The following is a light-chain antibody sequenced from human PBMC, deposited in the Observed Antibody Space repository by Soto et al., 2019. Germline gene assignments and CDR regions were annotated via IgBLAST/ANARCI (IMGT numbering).Light chain of an antibody. CDR1: SSNIGSNT. CDR2: SNN. Sequence: QSVLTQPPTASGTPGQRVTISCSGSSSNIGSNTVNWYQQLPGTAPKLLIYSNNQRPSGVPDRFSGSKSGTSASLAISGLQSEDDADYYCAAWDDSLNGRWVFGGGTKLTVL. V-gene: IGLV1-44*01. CDR3: AAWDDSLNGRWV. J-gene: IGLJ3*02.